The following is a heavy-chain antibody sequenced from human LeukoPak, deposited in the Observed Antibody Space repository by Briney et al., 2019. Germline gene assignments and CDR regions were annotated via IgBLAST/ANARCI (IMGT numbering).Heavy chain of an antibody. D-gene: IGHD3-3*01. Sequence: GGSLRHSCVASGFTFSDYWMSWVRQAPGKGLEWVSYISSSGSTIYYADSVKGRFTISRDNAKNSLYLQMNSLRAEDTAVYYCAREVDYDFWSGYLAGYYYYYMDVWGKGTTVTVSS. CDR1: GFTFSDYW. V-gene: IGHV3-11*04. CDR3: AREVDYDFWSGYLAGYYYYYMDV. CDR2: ISSSGSTI. J-gene: IGHJ6*03.